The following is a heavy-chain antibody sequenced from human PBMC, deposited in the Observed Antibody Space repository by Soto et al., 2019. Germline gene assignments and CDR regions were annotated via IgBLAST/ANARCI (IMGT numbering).Heavy chain of an antibody. CDR1: GFTFSDYD. V-gene: IGHV3-13*01. CDR2: IGTAGDT. J-gene: IGHJ5*02. CDR3: ARSGASWIDYHHRFVP. Sequence: PGGSLRVSCAASGFTFSDYDMHWVRQATGEGLEWVSSIGTAGDTNYPASVKGRFTISRENGKNSLYLQMNSLRVEDTAVYYCARSGASWIDYHHRFVPCGRGSLVT. D-gene: IGHD2-2*03.